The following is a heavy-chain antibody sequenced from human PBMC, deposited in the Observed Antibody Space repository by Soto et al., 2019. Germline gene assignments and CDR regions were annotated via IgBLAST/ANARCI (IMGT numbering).Heavy chain of an antibody. D-gene: IGHD5-18*01. J-gene: IGHJ4*02. CDR2: ISKSGST. Sequence: SETLSLTCTVSGGSVTSDEDYWTWIRQSPGKGPAWIGYISKSGSTGYNPSLKTRLSMSVDRSKNQFTLRLTSVTAADTAVYLCATESGSTYGYFDHWGQGTQVTVS. V-gene: IGHV4-30-4*01. CDR3: ATESGSTYGYFDH. CDR1: GGSVTSDEDY.